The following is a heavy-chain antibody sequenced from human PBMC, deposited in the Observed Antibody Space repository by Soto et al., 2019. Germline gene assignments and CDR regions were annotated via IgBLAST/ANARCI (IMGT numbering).Heavy chain of an antibody. D-gene: IGHD3-22*01. CDR1: GGTFSSYA. CDR3: AREDYYDSSGYYYALDY. CDR2: IIPIFGTA. V-gene: IGHV1-69*06. Sequence: QVQLVQSGAEVKKPGSSVKVSCKASGGTFSSYAISWVRQAPGQGLEWMGGIIPIFGTANYAQKFQGRVTITADKSTSTAYMELSSLRSEYTAVYYCAREDYYDSSGYYYALDYWGQGTLVTVSS. J-gene: IGHJ4*02.